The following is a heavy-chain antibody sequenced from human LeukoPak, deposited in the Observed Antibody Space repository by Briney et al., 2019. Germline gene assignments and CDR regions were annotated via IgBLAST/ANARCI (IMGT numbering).Heavy chain of an antibody. CDR3: ARAGYDSSGYSTYYFDY. V-gene: IGHV4-38-2*01. J-gene: IGHJ4*02. CDR2: IYHSGSG. CDR1: GYSISNDYY. D-gene: IGHD3-22*01. Sequence: PSDTLSLTCAVSGYSISNDYYWGWIRQPPGRGLEWIGHIYHSGSGYYNPSLKSRVTISVDTSKNQFSLKLSSVTAADTAVYYCARAGYDSSGYSTYYFDYWGQGTLVTVSS.